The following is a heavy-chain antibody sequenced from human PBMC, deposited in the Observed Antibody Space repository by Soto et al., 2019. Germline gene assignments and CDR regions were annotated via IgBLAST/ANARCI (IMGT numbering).Heavy chain of an antibody. Sequence: SETLSLTCTVSGGSISSGGYYWSWIRQHPGKGLEWIGYIYYSGSTYYNPSLKSRVTISVDTSKNQFSLKLSSVTAADTAVYYCARGLAVAGTDGFFTVGLGYFDYWGQGTLVTVSS. V-gene: IGHV4-31*03. CDR2: IYYSGST. CDR3: ARGLAVAGTDGFFTVGLGYFDY. D-gene: IGHD6-19*01. CDR1: GGSISSGGYY. J-gene: IGHJ4*02.